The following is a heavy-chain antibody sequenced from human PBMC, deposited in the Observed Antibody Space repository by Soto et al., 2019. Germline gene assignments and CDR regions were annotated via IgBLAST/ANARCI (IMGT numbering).Heavy chain of an antibody. Sequence: KASETLSLTCAVYGGSFSGYYWSWIRQPPGKGLEWIGESNHSGSTNYNPSLKSRVTISVDTSKNQFSLKLSSVTAADAAVYDCSRLIEHKLWHYCFDYWGQGTLVTVSS. J-gene: IGHJ4*02. CDR1: GGSFSGYY. CDR2: SNHSGST. CDR3: SRLIEHKLWHYCFDY. V-gene: IGHV4-34*01. D-gene: IGHD3-10*01.